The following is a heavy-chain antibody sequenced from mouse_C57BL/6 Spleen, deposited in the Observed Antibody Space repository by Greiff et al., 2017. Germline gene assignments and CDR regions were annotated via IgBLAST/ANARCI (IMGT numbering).Heavy chain of an antibody. CDR2: IYPGDGDT. Sequence: QVQLQQSGPELVKPGASVKISCKASGYAFSSSWMNWVKQRPGKGLEWIGRIYPGDGDTNYNGKFKGKATLTAETSSSTAYMQLSRLTSEDSEVYVCERSYYYGSSHWYFDVWGTGTTVTVSS. D-gene: IGHD1-1*01. CDR3: ERSYYYGSSHWYFDV. J-gene: IGHJ1*03. V-gene: IGHV1-82*01. CDR1: GYAFSSSW.